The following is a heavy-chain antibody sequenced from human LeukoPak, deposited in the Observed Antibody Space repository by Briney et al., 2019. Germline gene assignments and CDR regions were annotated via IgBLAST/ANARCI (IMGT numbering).Heavy chain of an antibody. Sequence: GESLKISCKGSGYSFTSYWIGWVRQMPGKVLEWMGIIYPGDSDTRYSPSFQGQVTISADKSIRTAYLQWSSLKASDAATYYCARRALYSGSYNLFDYWGQGTLVTVSS. CDR2: IYPGDSDT. J-gene: IGHJ4*02. CDR3: ARRALYSGSYNLFDY. CDR1: GYSFTSYW. D-gene: IGHD1-26*01. V-gene: IGHV5-51*01.